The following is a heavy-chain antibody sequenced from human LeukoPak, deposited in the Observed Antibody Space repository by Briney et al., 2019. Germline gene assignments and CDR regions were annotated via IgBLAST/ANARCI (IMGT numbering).Heavy chain of an antibody. J-gene: IGHJ4*02. CDR3: AREPGVWFGELLPLDY. Sequence: PSETLSLTCTVSGGSISSGGYYWSWLRQRPGKGLDWIVYIYYSGSTYYNPSLKSRVTISVDTSKNQFSLKLSSVTAADTAVYYSAREPGVWFGELLPLDYWGQGTLVTVSS. CDR1: GGSISSGGYY. CDR2: IYYSGST. V-gene: IGHV4-31*03. D-gene: IGHD3-10*01.